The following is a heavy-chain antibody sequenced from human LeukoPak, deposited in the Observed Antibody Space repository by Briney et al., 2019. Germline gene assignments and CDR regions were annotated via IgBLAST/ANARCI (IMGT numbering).Heavy chain of an antibody. CDR3: AKPIDSNRYYSFVN. Sequence: GGSLRLSCAASGFMFSHYAMTWVRQAPGKGLEWVSTINNVYSAYYSDSVEGRFTISRDNSRNTLYLQMSSLRAEDTAVYYCAKPIDSNRYYSFVNWGQGTQVTVSS. J-gene: IGHJ4*02. CDR1: GFMFSHYA. CDR2: INNVYSA. D-gene: IGHD3-22*01. V-gene: IGHV3-23*01.